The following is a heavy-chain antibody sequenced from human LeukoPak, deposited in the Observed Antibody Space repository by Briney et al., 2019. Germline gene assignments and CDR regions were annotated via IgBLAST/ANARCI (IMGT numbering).Heavy chain of an antibody. D-gene: IGHD3-10*01. CDR2: ISSSSSYI. CDR3: ARGSNPLWFGESPTEYAFDI. J-gene: IGHJ3*02. CDR1: GGSISSSS. Sequence: ETLSLTCTVSGGSISSSSYYWGWIRQAPGRGLEWVSSISSSSSYIYYADSVKGRFTISRDNAKNSLYLQMNSLRAEDTAVYYCARGSNPLWFGESPTEYAFDIWGQGTMVTVSS. V-gene: IGHV3-21*01.